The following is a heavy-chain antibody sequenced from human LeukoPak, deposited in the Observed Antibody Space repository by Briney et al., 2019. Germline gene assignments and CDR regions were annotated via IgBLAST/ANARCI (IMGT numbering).Heavy chain of an antibody. V-gene: IGHV1-18*01. Sequence: ASVKVSCKASGYTFTSYGISWVRQAPGQGLEWMGWISAYNGNTNYAQKLQGRVTMTTDTSTSTAYMELRSLRSDDTAVYYCARDRLEVYDFWSAYYVGWFDPWGQGTLVTVSS. J-gene: IGHJ5*02. CDR1: GYTFTSYG. CDR2: ISAYNGNT. CDR3: ARDRLEVYDFWSAYYVGWFDP. D-gene: IGHD3-3*01.